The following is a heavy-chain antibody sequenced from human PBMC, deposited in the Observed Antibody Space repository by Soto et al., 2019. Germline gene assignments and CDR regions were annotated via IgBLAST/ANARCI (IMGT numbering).Heavy chain of an antibody. CDR2: IIPIFGTA. CDR1: GGTFSSYA. V-gene: IGHV1-69*01. D-gene: IGHD5-18*01. J-gene: IGHJ4*02. CDR3: AREIYVDTAMVTHTYFDY. Sequence: QVQLVQSGAEVKKPGSSVKVSCKASGGTFSSYAISWVRQAPGQGLEWMGGIIPIFGTANYAQKLQGRVTITADESKSTAYMELRSLRSEDTDVYYCAREIYVDTAMVTHTYFDYWGKGTLVTVSS.